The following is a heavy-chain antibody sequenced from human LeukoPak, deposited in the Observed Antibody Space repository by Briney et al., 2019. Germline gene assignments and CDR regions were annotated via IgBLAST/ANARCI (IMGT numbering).Heavy chain of an antibody. Sequence: HPGGSLRLSCAASGFTFSSFGMHWVRQAPGKGLECVAVISHDGSSKYYADSVKGRFTISRDNSKKTLYLQMNSLRAEDTAVYYCAKRMGPSIAAADLDYWGQGTLVTVSS. CDR3: AKRMGPSIAAADLDY. CDR2: ISHDGSSK. J-gene: IGHJ4*02. D-gene: IGHD6-13*01. CDR1: GFTFSSFG. V-gene: IGHV3-30*18.